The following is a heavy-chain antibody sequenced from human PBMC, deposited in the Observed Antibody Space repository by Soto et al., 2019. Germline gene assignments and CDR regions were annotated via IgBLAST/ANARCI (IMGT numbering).Heavy chain of an antibody. V-gene: IGHV3-21*01. CDR2: ISSSSSYI. CDR1: GFTFSSYS. J-gene: IGHJ6*02. CDR3: ARVLVPAATLYFYYGMDV. Sequence: GGSLRLSCAASGFTFSSYSMNWVRQAPGKGLEWVSSISSSSSYIYYADSVKGRFTISRDNAKNSLYLQMNSLRAEDTAVYYCARVLVPAATLYFYYGMDVWGQGTTVTVSS. D-gene: IGHD2-2*01.